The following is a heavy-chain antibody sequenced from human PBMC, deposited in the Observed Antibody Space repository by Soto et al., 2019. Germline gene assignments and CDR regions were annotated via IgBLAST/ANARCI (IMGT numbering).Heavy chain of an antibody. D-gene: IGHD4-17*01. Sequence: ASVKVSCKASGYTFTSYGSSWVRQARGQGLEWMGWISAYNGNTNYAQKLQGRVTMTTDTSTSTAYMELRSLRSDDTAVYYCARDIMRDDYGDVDAFDIWGQGTMVTVSS. V-gene: IGHV1-18*01. CDR3: ARDIMRDDYGDVDAFDI. J-gene: IGHJ3*02. CDR1: GYTFTSYG. CDR2: ISAYNGNT.